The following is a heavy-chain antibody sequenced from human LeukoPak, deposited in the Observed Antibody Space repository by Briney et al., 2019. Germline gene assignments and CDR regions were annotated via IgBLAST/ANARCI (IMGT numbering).Heavy chain of an antibody. J-gene: IGHJ4*02. Sequence: PGGSLRLSCAASGATFSSYGMHWVRQAPGKGLEWVAVISNDGGNKHYADSVKGRFTISRDNAKNTLYLQMNSLRAEDTAVYYCARDVGSLSLWGQGTLVTVSS. D-gene: IGHD1-26*01. CDR1: GATFSSYG. V-gene: IGHV3-30*03. CDR2: ISNDGGNK. CDR3: ARDVGSLSL.